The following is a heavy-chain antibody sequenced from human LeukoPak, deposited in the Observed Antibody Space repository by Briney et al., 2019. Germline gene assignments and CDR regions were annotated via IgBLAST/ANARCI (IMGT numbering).Heavy chain of an antibody. CDR3: ARAHYGAPRGAWVDP. D-gene: IGHD4-17*01. J-gene: IGHJ5*02. Sequence: SEPLSLTCTVPGGPISSYYWTWIPQPPGKGLERIGYMYSSASTNYNPALKSRVTISVATSKNQCSRKLSSVTAADTAVYYCARAHYGAPRGAWVDPWGQGTRVTVSS. CDR2: MYSSAST. V-gene: IGHV4-59*13. CDR1: GGPISSYY.